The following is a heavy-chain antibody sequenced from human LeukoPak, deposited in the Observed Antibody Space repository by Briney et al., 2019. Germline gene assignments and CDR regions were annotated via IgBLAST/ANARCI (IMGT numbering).Heavy chain of an antibody. CDR1: GFTFSNAW. V-gene: IGHV3-15*01. J-gene: IGHJ3*01. D-gene: IGHD5/OR15-5a*01. CDR2: IKRKTDGGTI. CDR3: ATAQSVQGVFDF. Sequence: GGSLRLSCAASGFTFSNAWMNWVRQAPGKGLEWVGQIKRKTDGGTIDYAAPVKGTFTISRDDSKNTLYLQINSLKTEDTAVYNCATAQSVQGVFDFWGEGTMVTVSS.